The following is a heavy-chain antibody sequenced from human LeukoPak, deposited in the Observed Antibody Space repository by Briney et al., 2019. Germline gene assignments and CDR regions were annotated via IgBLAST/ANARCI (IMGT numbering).Heavy chain of an antibody. CDR2: IIPMFGTT. CDR3: ARGRPYRTNGVCHPAIQYYYGMDV. Sequence: GASVTVSCKASGGTFSVYAISWVRQAPGQGLEWMGGIIPMFGTTNYAQKFQGRVTSIADESTSTAYMELSSLRSDDTAVYYCARGRPYRTNGVCHPAIQYYYGMDVWGQGTTVTVSS. V-gene: IGHV1-69*13. CDR1: GGTFSVYA. D-gene: IGHD2-8*01. J-gene: IGHJ6*02.